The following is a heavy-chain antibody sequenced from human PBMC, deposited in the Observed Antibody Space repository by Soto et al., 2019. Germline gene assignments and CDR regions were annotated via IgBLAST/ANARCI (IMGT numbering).Heavy chain of an antibody. CDR2: IIPIFGTA. V-gene: IGHV1-69*01. Sequence: QVQLVQSGAEVKKPGSSVKVSCKASGGTFSSYAISWVRQAPGQGLEWMGGIIPIFGTANYAQKFQGRVTITADESTSTAYMELSSLRSEDTAVYYCARGEPMIVVVITTDYYYYYGMDVWGQGTTVTVSS. CDR1: GGTFSSYA. CDR3: ARGEPMIVVVITTDYYYYYGMDV. J-gene: IGHJ6*02. D-gene: IGHD3-22*01.